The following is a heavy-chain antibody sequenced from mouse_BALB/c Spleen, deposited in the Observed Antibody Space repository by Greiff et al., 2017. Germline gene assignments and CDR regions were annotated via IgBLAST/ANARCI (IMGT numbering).Heavy chain of an antibody. D-gene: IGHD2-1*01. CDR1: GYTFSSYW. CDR3: ARPEGNYDYYAMDY. J-gene: IGHJ4*01. Sequence: VQLQQSGAELMKPGASVKISCKATGYTFSSYWIEWVKQRPGHGLEWIGEILPGSGSTNYNEKFKGKATFTADTSSNTAYMQLSSLTSEDSAVYYCARPEGNYDYYAMDYWGQGTSVTVAS. V-gene: IGHV1-9*01. CDR2: ILPGSGST.